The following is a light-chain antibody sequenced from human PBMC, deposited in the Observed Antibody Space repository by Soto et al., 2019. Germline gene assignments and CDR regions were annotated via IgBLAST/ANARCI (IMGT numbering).Light chain of an antibody. Sequence: EIVVTQSPGTLSLSPGERATLSCRASESLSSGQLAWCQQQRGQTPRLLIYDASNRATGIPDRFSGGGSGTDFTLTISRLEPEDSAVYYCQQYTLFPWTFGQGTRVEIK. CDR3: QQYTLFPWT. V-gene: IGKV3-20*01. CDR2: DAS. CDR1: ESLSSGQ. J-gene: IGKJ1*01.